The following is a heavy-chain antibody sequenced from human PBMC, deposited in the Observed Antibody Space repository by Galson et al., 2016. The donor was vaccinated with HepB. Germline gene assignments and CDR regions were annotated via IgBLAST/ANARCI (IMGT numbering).Heavy chain of an antibody. J-gene: IGHJ1*01. V-gene: IGHV3-23*01. Sequence: SLRLSCAASGASGFTFSSDVMCWVRQAPGKGLEWVSAITGSGGGTYYADSVKGRFTIARDNSKNTLYLQMNSLRAEDTAVYYCAKCERPGYSSGWCNYFGHWGQGSLVPVSS. CDR3: AKCERPGYSSGWCNYFGH. CDR2: ITGSGGGT. CDR1: GFTFSSDV. D-gene: IGHD6-19*01.